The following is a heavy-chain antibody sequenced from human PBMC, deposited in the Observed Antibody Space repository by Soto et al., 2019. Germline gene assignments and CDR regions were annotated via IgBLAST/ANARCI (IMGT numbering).Heavy chain of an antibody. J-gene: IGHJ4*02. CDR2: IYPGDSDT. CDR1: GYSFTSYW. V-gene: IGHV5-51*01. CDR3: ARQRCSSTSCQYYFDY. D-gene: IGHD2-2*01. Sequence: GESLKISCKGSGYSFTSYWIGWGRQMPGKGLEWMGTIYPGDSDTRYSPSFQGQVTISADKSISTAYLQWSSLKASDTAMYYCARQRCSSTSCQYYFDYWGQGTLVTVSS.